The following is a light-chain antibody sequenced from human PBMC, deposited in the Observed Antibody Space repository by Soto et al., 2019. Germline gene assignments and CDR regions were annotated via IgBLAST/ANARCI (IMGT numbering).Light chain of an antibody. V-gene: IGKV3-20*01. CDR2: GAS. CDR1: QSVSSSH. CDR3: HQYGGSPLYT. J-gene: IGKJ2*01. Sequence: EIVLTQSPGTLSLSPGERATLSCRASQSVSSSHLAWYQQRPGQAPRLLIYGASSRATGIPDRFSGSGSGTDFTLTISRLEPEDFAVYYCHQYGGSPLYTFGQGTKLEIK.